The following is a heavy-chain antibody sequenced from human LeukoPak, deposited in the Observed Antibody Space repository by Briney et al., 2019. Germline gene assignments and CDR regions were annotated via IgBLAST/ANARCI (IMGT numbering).Heavy chain of an antibody. D-gene: IGHD5-12*01. J-gene: IGHJ4*02. V-gene: IGHV3-23*01. CDR2: FKTKYHQV. CDR3: AKEPDVVTTIVDY. Sequence: GGSLRLSCVASGFTFSDYAMNWVRQAPGKGLEWVSTFKTKYHQVYYAESVRGRFTISTDNSKNTLYLQMNSLRAEDTAVYYCAKEPDVVTTIVDYWGQGTLVTVSS. CDR1: GFTFSDYA.